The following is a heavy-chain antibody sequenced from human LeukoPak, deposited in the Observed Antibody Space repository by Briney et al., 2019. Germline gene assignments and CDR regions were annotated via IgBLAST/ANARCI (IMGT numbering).Heavy chain of an antibody. CDR1: GFTFSGYA. D-gene: IGHD3-22*01. V-gene: IGHV3-23*01. CDR2: IGGSGGAT. J-gene: IGHJ4*02. Sequence: GGSLRLSCAASGFTFSGYAMSWVRQAPGKGLEWVSAIGGSGGATYYADFVKGRFTISRDNSKNTLYLQMNSLRAEDTAVYYCATDYYASSTWYYFDYWGQGALVTVSS. CDR3: ATDYYASSTWYYFDY.